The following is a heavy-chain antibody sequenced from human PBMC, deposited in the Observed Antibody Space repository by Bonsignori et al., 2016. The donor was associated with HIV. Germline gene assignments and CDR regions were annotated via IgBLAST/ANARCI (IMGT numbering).Heavy chain of an antibody. CDR1: GFNFNFYA. Sequence: EAQLVESGGGLVQPGGSLRLSCVASGFNFNFYAMSWVRQAPRGGRGRWSSAIGWPSMVGTYYAESVNGRFHYLQRQFQEHRISTIRTSLESRRTTPVYYCAKEGFGGRCYTWGRG. CDR3: AKEGFGGRCYT. V-gene: IGHV3-23*04. CDR2: IGWPSMVGT. J-gene: IGHJ3*01. D-gene: IGHD2-15*01.